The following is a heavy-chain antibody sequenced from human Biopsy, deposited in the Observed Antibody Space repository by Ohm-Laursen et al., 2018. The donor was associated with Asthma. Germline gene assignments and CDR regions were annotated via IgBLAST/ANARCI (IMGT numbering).Heavy chain of an antibody. CDR2: VNTGKRDT. CDR3: ARTYYDFLTGQAKDVFGV. D-gene: IGHD3-9*01. V-gene: IGHV1-3*04. CDR1: GYYVISFS. Sequence: SVTLSYQASGYYVISFSIHWGRQAPGQRLGCMGWVNTGKRDTKYSQKFQGRVTITRDTSASTAYMELRSLRSEDTATYYCARTYYDFLTGQAKDVFGVWGQGTMVTVSS. J-gene: IGHJ3*01.